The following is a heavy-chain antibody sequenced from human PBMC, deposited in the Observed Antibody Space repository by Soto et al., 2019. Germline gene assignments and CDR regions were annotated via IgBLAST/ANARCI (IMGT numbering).Heavy chain of an antibody. CDR2: IVVGSGNT. CDR3: AAETGRYCSGGSCYGYYYYYGMDV. D-gene: IGHD2-15*01. CDR1: GFTFTSSA. J-gene: IGHJ6*02. V-gene: IGHV1-58*01. Sequence: ASVKVSCKASGFTFTSSAVQWVRQARGQRLEWIGWIVVGSGNTNYAQKFQERVTITRDMSTSTAYMELSSLRSEDTAVYYCAAETGRYCSGGSCYGYYYYYGMDVWGQGSTVTVSS.